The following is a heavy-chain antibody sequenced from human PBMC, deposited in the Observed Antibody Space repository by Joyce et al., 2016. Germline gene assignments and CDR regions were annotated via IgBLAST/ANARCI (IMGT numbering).Heavy chain of an antibody. CDR3: AREPQNCGGGSWYGGWFDP. CDR2: IYSDGNT. V-gene: IGHV3-53*01. CDR1: GFTVSGNY. J-gene: IGHJ5*02. D-gene: IGHD2-15*01. Sequence: EVQLVESGGGFIQPGGSLRLSCAASGFTVSGNYVSWVRQAPGQGLEWVSIIYSDGNTYFADSVKGRFTLSRDDSKNTLDLQMNSMRAEDTAVYYCAREPQNCGGGSWYGGWFDPWRKGTLVTVSS.